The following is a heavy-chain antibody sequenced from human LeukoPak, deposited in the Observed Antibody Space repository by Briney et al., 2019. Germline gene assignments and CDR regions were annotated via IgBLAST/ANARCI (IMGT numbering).Heavy chain of an antibody. D-gene: IGHD2-2*01. CDR2: ISSSSSYT. CDR1: GFTFSDYY. Sequence: GGSLRLSCAASGFTFSDYYISWIRQAPGKGLGWVSYISSSSSYTNYADSVKGRFTISRDNAKNSLYLQMNSLRAEDTAVYYCARGYCSSTSCYRGGAAFDIWGQGTMVTISS. CDR3: ARGYCSSTSCYRGGAAFDI. V-gene: IGHV3-11*06. J-gene: IGHJ3*02.